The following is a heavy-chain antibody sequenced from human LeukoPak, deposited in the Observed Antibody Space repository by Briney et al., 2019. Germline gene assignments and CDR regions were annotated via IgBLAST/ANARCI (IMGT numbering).Heavy chain of an antibody. CDR3: ARDLGYASYYYDLDV. V-gene: IGHV3-74*01. Sequence: GGSLRLSCAAYGFTFSSHWMHWVRQAPGKGLVWVSRINSGGRSTTYADSVKGRFTISRDNAKNTLYLQMNSLRAEDTAVYYCARDLGYASYYYDLDVWGKGTTVTVSS. J-gene: IGHJ6*03. CDR2: INSGGRST. CDR1: GFTFSSHW. D-gene: IGHD5-12*01.